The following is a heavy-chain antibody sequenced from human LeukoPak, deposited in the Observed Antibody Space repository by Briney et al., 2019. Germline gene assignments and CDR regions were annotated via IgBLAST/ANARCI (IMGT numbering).Heavy chain of an antibody. J-gene: IGHJ6*03. Sequence: GGSLRLSCAASGFTYSSYMMPWVRQPPGKELQWVLFISSSSSYIYYADSVKGRFTISRDNAKNSLYLQMNSLSAEDTAVYYCARVSRSSGRFYMDVWGKGTTVTVSS. CDR2: ISSSSSYI. V-gene: IGHV3-21*01. D-gene: IGHD6-6*01. CDR1: GFTYSSYM. CDR3: ARVSRSSGRFYMDV.